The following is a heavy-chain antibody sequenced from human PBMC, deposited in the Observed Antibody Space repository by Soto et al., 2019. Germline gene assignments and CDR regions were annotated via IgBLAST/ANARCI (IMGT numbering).Heavy chain of an antibody. CDR3: AKGASTTVFAFNDY. Sequence: SGGGLVQPGRSLRLSCAASGFIFDEYAMHWVRQAPGKGLEWVSSISWNSGNIGYADSVKGRFTISRDNAKNSLYLQMNSVRGEDTALYYCAKGASTTVFAFNDYWGQGTLVTVSS. D-gene: IGHD4-17*01. CDR2: ISWNSGNI. CDR1: GFIFDEYA. J-gene: IGHJ4*02. V-gene: IGHV3-9*01.